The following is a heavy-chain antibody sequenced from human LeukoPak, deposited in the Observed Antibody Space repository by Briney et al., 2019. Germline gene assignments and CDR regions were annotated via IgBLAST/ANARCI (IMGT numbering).Heavy chain of an antibody. CDR3: AGLTGTMSD. D-gene: IGHD1-7*01. CDR2: INHSGST. Sequence: SETLSITCAVYGGSFSGYYWSWIRQPPGKGLEWIGEINHSGSTNYNPSLKSRVTISVDTSKNQFSLKLSSVTAADTAVYYCAGLTGTMSDWGQGTLVTVPS. CDR1: GGSFSGYY. V-gene: IGHV4-34*01. J-gene: IGHJ4*02.